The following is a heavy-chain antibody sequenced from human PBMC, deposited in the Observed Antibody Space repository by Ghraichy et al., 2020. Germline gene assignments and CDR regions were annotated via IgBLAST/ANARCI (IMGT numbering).Heavy chain of an antibody. J-gene: IGHJ4*02. D-gene: IGHD3-22*01. V-gene: IGHV3-23*01. CDR3: ARYYYESSGYVFGSGN. CDR2: ISGSGHNT. Sequence: LSLTCAVSGFTFSKYAMSWVRQAPGKGLEWVSGISGSGHNTYYADSVKGRFTISRDNSKNTLYLQMNSLRDEDTAVYYCARYYYESSGYVFGSGNWGQGTLVTVSS. CDR1: GFTFSKYA.